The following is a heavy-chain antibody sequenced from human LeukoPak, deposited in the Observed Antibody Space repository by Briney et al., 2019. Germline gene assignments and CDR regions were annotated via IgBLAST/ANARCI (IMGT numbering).Heavy chain of an antibody. CDR1: GGTFSSYA. V-gene: IGHV1-69*04. CDR3: AESSRPGCLGQGLFGP. J-gene: IGHJ5*02. D-gene: IGHD2-2*01. CDR2: IIPILGIA. Sequence: ASVKVSCKASGGTFSSYAISWVRQAPGQGLEWMGRIIPILGIANYAQKFQGRVTITADKSASTAYMELSSLRSEDTAVYYCAESSRPGCLGQGLFGPWGQGTLVTVSS.